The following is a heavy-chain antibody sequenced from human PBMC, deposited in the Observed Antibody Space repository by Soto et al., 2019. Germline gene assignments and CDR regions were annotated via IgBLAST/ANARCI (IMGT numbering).Heavy chain of an antibody. CDR2: INSDGSST. CDR1: GFTFSSYW. D-gene: IGHD2-15*01. CDR3: ARGSWDVVVVVAATEDFDY. V-gene: IGHV3-74*01. Sequence: EVQLVESGGGLVQPGGSLRLSCAASGFTFSSYWMHWVRQVPGKGLVWVSRINSDGSSTSYADSVKGRFTISRDNAKNTLYLQMNRLRAEDTAVYYCARGSWDVVVVVAATEDFDYWGQGNLVTVSS. J-gene: IGHJ4*02.